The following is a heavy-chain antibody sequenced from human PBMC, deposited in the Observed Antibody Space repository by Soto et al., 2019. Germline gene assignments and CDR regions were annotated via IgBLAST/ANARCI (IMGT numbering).Heavy chain of an antibody. D-gene: IGHD3-22*01. CDR1: GYTFTSYA. CDR3: TRDLYYFDSSAYYGHNWFDP. V-gene: IGHV1-3*01. J-gene: IGHJ5*02. CDR2: INPGNGNT. Sequence: GASVKVSCKASGYTFTSYAMHWVRQAPGQSLEWMGWINPGNGNTKYSQKFQGRITITRDTSASTAYMELNSLRSEDTAVYYCTRDLYYFDSSAYYGHNWFDPWGQGTRVTVSS.